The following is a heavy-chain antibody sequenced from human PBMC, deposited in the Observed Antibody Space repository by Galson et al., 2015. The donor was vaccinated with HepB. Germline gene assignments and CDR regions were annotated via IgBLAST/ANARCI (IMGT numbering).Heavy chain of an antibody. CDR2: IYYSGST. V-gene: IGHV4-39*01. D-gene: IGHD3-16*02. CDR3: ARLPMITFGGVIVENGFDY. J-gene: IGHJ4*02. Sequence: GKGLEWIGSIYYSGSTYYNPSLKSRVTISVDTSKNQFSLRLTSVTAADTAVYYCARLPMITFGGVIVENGFDYWGQGTLVTVSS.